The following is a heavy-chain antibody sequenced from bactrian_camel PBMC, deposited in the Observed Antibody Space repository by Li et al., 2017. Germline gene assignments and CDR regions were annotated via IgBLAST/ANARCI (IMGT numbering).Heavy chain of an antibody. CDR1: GFTFSSYD. V-gene: IGHV3S40*01. J-gene: IGHJ4*01. CDR3: AAQTRLGWGDCPTSGPDEYKL. Sequence: VQLVESGGGPVQSGGSLKLSCAASGFTFSSYDMAWLRRAPGKGLEWVSTVYTGGDYTFYADSVKGRFTISLDNAENTVYLHMNTLKPEDTAMYYCAAQTRLGWGDCPTSGPDEYKLWGQGTQVTVS. CDR2: VYTGGDYT. D-gene: IGHD5*01.